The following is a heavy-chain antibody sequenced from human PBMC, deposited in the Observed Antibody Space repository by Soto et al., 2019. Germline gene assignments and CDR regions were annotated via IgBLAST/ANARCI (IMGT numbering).Heavy chain of an antibody. CDR2: INHSGST. CDR3: ARGLRRYSYGSLGYYYGMDV. V-gene: IGHV4-34*01. D-gene: IGHD5-18*01. CDR1: GGSFSGYY. J-gene: IGHJ6*02. Sequence: PSETLCLTCAVYGGSFSGYYWSWIRQPPGKGLEWIGEINHSGSTNYNPSLKSRVTISVDTSKNQFSLKLSSVTAADTAVYYCARGLRRYSYGSLGYYYGMDVWGQGPTVT.